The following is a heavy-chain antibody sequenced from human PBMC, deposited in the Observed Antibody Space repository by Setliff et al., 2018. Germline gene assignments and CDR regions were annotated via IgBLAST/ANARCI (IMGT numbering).Heavy chain of an antibody. CDR1: GYTFNNYG. CDR3: ARINFYVSSGYYYAPDF. J-gene: IGHJ4*02. D-gene: IGHD3-22*01. CDR2: INNYSFKT. V-gene: IGHV1-18*01. Sequence: ASVKVSCKASGYTFNNYGITWVRQAPGQGLEWMGWINNYSFKTTYPQKFLDRVTVTTDTSATTAYMELKNLRSDDTAVYYCARINFYVSSGYYYAPDFWGQGTLITVSS.